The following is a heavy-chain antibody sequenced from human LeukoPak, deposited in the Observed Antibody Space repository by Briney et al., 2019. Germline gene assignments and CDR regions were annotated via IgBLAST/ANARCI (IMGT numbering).Heavy chain of an antibody. CDR1: GYTFTSYG. J-gene: IGHJ4*02. V-gene: IGHV1-18*01. CDR3: ARDHYDILTGYRVDY. Sequence: EASVKVSCKASGYTFTSYGISWVRQAPGQGLEWMGWISAHNGNTNYAQKLQGRVTMTTDTSTSTAYMELRSLRSDDTAVYYCARDHYDILTGYRVDYWGQGTLVTVSS. D-gene: IGHD3-9*01. CDR2: ISAHNGNT.